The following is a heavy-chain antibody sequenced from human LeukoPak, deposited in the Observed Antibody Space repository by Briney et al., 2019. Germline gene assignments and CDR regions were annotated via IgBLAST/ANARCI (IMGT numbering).Heavy chain of an antibody. CDR2: IIPIFGTA. Sequence: SVKVSCKASGGTFSSYAISWVRQAPGQGLEWMGGIIPIFGTANYAQKFQGRVTITADESTSTAYMELSSLRSEDTAVYYCARLPTDYGDYDRNLISDYWGQGTLVTVSS. J-gene: IGHJ4*02. D-gene: IGHD4-17*01. CDR3: ARLPTDYGDYDRNLISDY. V-gene: IGHV1-69*01. CDR1: GGTFSSYA.